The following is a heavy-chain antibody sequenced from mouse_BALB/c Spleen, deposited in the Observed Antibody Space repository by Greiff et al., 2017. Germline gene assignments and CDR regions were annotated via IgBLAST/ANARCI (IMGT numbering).Heavy chain of an antibody. CDR3: TRSGIYDGYLYYFDY. Sequence: QVQLKQPGAELVKPGASVKLSCKASGYTFTSYYMYWVKQRPGQGLEWIGGINPSNGGTNFNEKFKSKATLTVDKSSSTAYMQLSSLTSEDSAVYYCTRSGIYDGYLYYFDYWGQGTTLTVSS. J-gene: IGHJ2*01. D-gene: IGHD2-3*01. V-gene: IGHV1S81*02. CDR1: GYTFTSYY. CDR2: INPSNGGT.